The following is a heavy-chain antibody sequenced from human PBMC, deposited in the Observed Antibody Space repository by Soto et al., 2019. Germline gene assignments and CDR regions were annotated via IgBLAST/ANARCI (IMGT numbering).Heavy chain of an antibody. CDR2: IKQDGSEK. CDR3: ATYSSSWYYYGMDV. CDR1: GFTFSSYW. V-gene: IGHV3-7*01. Sequence: GGSLRLSXAASGFTFSSYWMSWVRQAPGKGLEWVANIKQDGSEKYYVDSVKGRFTISRDNAKNSLYLQMNSLRAEDTAVYYCATYSSSWYYYGMDVWGQGTTVTVSS. D-gene: IGHD6-13*01. J-gene: IGHJ6*02.